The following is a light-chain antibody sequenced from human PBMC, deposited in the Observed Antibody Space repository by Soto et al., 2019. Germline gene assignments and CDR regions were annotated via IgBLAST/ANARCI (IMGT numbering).Light chain of an antibody. Sequence: QSVLTQSPSASASLGASVKLTCTLSSGHSSYAIAWHQQQPEKGPRYLMKLTSDGSHSKGDGIPDRFSGSSSGAERYLIISSLQSEDEADYYCQTWGTGIHVFGTGTKLTVL. J-gene: IGLJ1*01. CDR2: LTSDGSH. CDR1: SGHSSYA. CDR3: QTWGTGIHV. V-gene: IGLV4-69*01.